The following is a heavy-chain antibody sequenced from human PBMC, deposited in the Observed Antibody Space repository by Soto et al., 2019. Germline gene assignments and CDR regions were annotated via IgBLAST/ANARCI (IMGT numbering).Heavy chain of an antibody. CDR1: GGTFSSYT. V-gene: IGHV1-69*02. Sequence: QVQLVQSGAEVKKPGSSVKVSCKASGGTFSSYTITWVRQAPGQAPEWMGRIIPILGIANYAQKFQGRVTITADKSTSTAYMELSSLRAQDTAVYYCDFDFWSGPIWGVYCGQGPLVTVSS. D-gene: IGHD3-3*01. J-gene: IGHJ4*02. CDR3: DFDFWSGPIWGVY. CDR2: IIPILGIA.